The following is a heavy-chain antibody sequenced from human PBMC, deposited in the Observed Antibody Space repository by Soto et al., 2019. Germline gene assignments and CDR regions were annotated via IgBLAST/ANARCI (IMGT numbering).Heavy chain of an antibody. CDR1: GGSVSSSSYY. CDR3: GRLEGLATISYYFDY. CDR2: VSYSGST. D-gene: IGHD3-9*01. Sequence: QLQLQESGPGLVKPSETLSLTCTVSGGSVSSSSYYWGWVRQPPGKGLEWIGSVSYSGSTYNNPSLESRVTISVDKSKNQFSLKLMSLSAADTAVYYCGRLEGLATISYYFDYWGQGALVTVSS. V-gene: IGHV4-39*01. J-gene: IGHJ4*02.